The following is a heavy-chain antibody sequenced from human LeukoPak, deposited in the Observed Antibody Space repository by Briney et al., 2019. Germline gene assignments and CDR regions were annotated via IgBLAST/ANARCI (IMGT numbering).Heavy chain of an antibody. CDR3: ARDRYGGNPGAFDI. CDR2: TYYKSKWFN. Sequence: SQTLSPTCAISGDSVSNNNAAWTWIRQSPSRGLEWLGRTYYKSKWFNDYAVSVESRITINPDTSKNLFSLQLNSVTPEDTAVYYCARDRYGGNPGAFDIWGQGTMVTVSS. CDR1: GDSVSNNNAA. D-gene: IGHD4-23*01. J-gene: IGHJ3*02. V-gene: IGHV6-1*01.